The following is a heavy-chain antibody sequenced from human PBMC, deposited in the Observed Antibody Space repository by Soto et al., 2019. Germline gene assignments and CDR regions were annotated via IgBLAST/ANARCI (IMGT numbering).Heavy chain of an antibody. J-gene: IGHJ6*03. Sequence: ALVKVSCKASGYTFTSXXXXXXXXXXXXGLEWXXXISAYNGNTNYAQKLQGRVTMTTDTSTSTAYMELRSLRSDDTAVYYCAXXXRGYSYGYWGYNRNYYYYYMDVWGKGTTVTVSS. V-gene: IGHV1-18*01. D-gene: IGHD5-18*01. CDR2: ISAYNGNT. CDR3: AXXXRGYSYGYWGYNRNYYYYYMDV. CDR1: GYTFTSXX.